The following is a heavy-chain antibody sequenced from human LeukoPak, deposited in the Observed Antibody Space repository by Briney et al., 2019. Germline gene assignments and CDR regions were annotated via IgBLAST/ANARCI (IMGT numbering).Heavy chain of an antibody. CDR3: ARDAEYQLMGGWFDP. D-gene: IGHD2-2*01. CDR1: GGTFSSYA. V-gene: IGHV1-69*06. Sequence: SVKVSCKASGGTFSSYAISWVRQAPGQGLEWMGGIIPIFGTANYAQKFQGRVTITADKSTSTAYMELSSLRSEDTAVYYCARDAEYQLMGGWFDPWGQGTLVTVSS. CDR2: IIPIFGTA. J-gene: IGHJ5*02.